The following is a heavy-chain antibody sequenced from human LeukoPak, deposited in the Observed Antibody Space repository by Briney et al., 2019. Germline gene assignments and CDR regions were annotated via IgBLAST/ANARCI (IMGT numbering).Heavy chain of an antibody. V-gene: IGHV1-18*01. J-gene: IGHJ6*03. D-gene: IGHD6-6*01. CDR3: ARGSPNYYYYYYMDV. Sequence: ASVKVSCKASGYTFTSYGISWVRQAPGPGLELMGLISTYNGNTNYSQKFQGRVTITTDESTSTAYMELSSLRSEDTAVYYCARGSPNYYYYYYMDVWGKGTTVTVSS. CDR1: GYTFTSYG. CDR2: ISTYNGNT.